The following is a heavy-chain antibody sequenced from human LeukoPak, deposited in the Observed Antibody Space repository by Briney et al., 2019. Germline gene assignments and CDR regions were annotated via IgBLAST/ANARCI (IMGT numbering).Heavy chain of an antibody. CDR1: GYTLTELS. CDR2: FDPEDGET. V-gene: IGHV1-24*01. Sequence: ASVKVSCKVSGYTLTELSMHWVRQAPGKGLEWMAGFDPEDGETIYAQKFQGRVTMTEDTSTDTAYMELSSLRSEDTAVYYCATIEDYYDSSGYYYSDYWGQGTLVTVSS. J-gene: IGHJ4*02. D-gene: IGHD3-22*01. CDR3: ATIEDYYDSSGYYYSDY.